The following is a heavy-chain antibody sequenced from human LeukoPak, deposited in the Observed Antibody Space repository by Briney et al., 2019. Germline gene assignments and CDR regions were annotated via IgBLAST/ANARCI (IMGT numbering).Heavy chain of an antibody. J-gene: IGHJ5*02. CDR3: ARGGTYYYDSSGYYYGNWFDP. CDR1: GGTFSSYA. Sequence: ASVKVSCKASGGTFSSYAISWVRQAPGQGLEWMGWLSAYNGNTNYAQKLQGRVTMTTDTSTSTAYMELRSLRSDDTAVYYCARGGTYYYDSSGYYYGNWFDPWGQGTLVTVSS. V-gene: IGHV1-18*01. D-gene: IGHD3-22*01. CDR2: LSAYNGNT.